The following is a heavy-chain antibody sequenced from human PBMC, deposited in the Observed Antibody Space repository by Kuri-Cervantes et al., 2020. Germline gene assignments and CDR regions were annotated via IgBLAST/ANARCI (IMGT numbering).Heavy chain of an antibody. Sequence: ASVKVSCKASGYTFTSYGISWVRQAPGQGLEWMGWISAYNGNTNYAQKLQGRVTMTTDTSTSTAYMELRSLRSDDTAVYYCARVDSYSDFWSGYKADYYYYYGIDVWGQGTTVTVSS. D-gene: IGHD3-3*01. J-gene: IGHJ6*02. CDR3: ARVDSYSDFWSGYKADYYYYYGIDV. CDR1: GYTFTSYG. CDR2: ISAYNGNT. V-gene: IGHV1-18*01.